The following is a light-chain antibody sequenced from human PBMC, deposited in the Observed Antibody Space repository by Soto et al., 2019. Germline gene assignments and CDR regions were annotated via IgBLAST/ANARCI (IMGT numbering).Light chain of an antibody. CDR3: QQYSDAPHT. CDR2: GSS. Sequence: EIVLTQSPGTLSLFPGETAALSCRASRSLSDNHLAWYQQRPGQAPRLLIYGSSSRAAGIPDMFRGSGTGTDFTLTIRRLEPEDFGVYYCQQYSDAPHTFGLGTKVDIK. J-gene: IGKJ2*01. CDR1: RSLSDNH. V-gene: IGKV3-20*01.